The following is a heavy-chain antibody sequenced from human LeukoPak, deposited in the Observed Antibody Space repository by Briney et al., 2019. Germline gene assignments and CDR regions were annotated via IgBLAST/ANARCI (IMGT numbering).Heavy chain of an antibody. CDR1: GFIVSSTY. J-gene: IGHJ4*02. CDR3: ASLARDY. D-gene: IGHD3-3*02. V-gene: IGHV3-53*01. Sequence: GGSLRLSCAVSGFIVSSTYMTWVRQAPGKGLEWVSVIQNDGSTYHADSVKGRFTISRDNSKNTLYLQMNSLRVEDTAAYYCASLARDYWGQGTLVTVSS. CDR2: IQNDGST.